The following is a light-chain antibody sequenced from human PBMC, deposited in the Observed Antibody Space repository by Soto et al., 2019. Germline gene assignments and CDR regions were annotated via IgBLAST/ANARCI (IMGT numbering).Light chain of an antibody. CDR2: DAS. Sequence: DVQMTQSPSSLSASVGDSVTITCRASQSVFHHLSWFQQRPGKGPKLLIYDASSLHAVVPSRFRSSGYVTEFTLSISTVQPVDSAIYYSHQSSSTPLTFGGVTRVKLK. CDR3: HQSSSTPLT. V-gene: IGKV1-39*01. CDR1: QSVFHH. J-gene: IGKJ4*01.